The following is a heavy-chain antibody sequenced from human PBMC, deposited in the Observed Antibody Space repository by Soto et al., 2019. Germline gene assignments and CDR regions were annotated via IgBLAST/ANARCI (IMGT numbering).Heavy chain of an antibody. CDR2: ISTDGSVT. CDR1: GFTFISYA. J-gene: IGHJ4*02. Sequence: PGGSLILSCAASGFTFISYAMSWVRQAPGKGLVWVSRISTDGSVTDYADSVKGRFTVSRDNAKNTLYLQMNSLRAEDTAVYYCARDTDGLHYWGQGTLVTVSS. CDR3: ARDTDGLHY. V-gene: IGHV3-74*01.